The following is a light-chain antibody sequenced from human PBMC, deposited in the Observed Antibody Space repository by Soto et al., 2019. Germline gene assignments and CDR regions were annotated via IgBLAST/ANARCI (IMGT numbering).Light chain of an antibody. CDR1: QSVSSA. J-gene: IGKJ5*01. V-gene: IGKV3-11*01. CDR2: DTS. CDR3: QQRSNWPAMIT. Sequence: EIVLTQSPATLSLSPGERATLSCRASQSVSSALAWYLQKPGQAPRLLIYDTSTRAAGIPVRFSGSGSGTDFTLTISSLEPEDFALYYCQQRSNWPAMITFGQGTRLEIK.